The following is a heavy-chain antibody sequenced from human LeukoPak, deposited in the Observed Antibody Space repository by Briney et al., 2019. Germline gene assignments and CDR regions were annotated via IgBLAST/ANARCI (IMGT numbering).Heavy chain of an antibody. Sequence: GGSLRLSWAASGXTFSSYGMHWVRQAPGKGLEWVAVISYDGSSKYYTDSVKGRFTVSRDNSKNTLYLQMNSLRAEDTAVYYCAKAAAASGSYTIDYWGQGTLVTVSS. CDR1: GXTFSSYG. D-gene: IGHD1-26*01. J-gene: IGHJ4*02. V-gene: IGHV3-30*18. CDR3: AKAAAASGSYTIDY. CDR2: ISYDGSSK.